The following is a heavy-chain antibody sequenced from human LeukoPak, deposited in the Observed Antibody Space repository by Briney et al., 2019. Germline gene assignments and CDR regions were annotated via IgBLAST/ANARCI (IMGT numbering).Heavy chain of an antibody. V-gene: IGHV3-23*01. D-gene: IGHD3-10*01. CDR3: AREGVGAFDI. J-gene: IGHJ3*02. CDR2: ISGSGGST. Sequence: PSGGSLRLSCAASGFTFSSYGMSWVRQAPGKGLEWVSAISGSGGSTYYADSVKGRFAISRDNSKNTLYLQMNSLRAEDTAVYYCAREGVGAFDIWGQGTMVTVSS. CDR1: GFTFSSYG.